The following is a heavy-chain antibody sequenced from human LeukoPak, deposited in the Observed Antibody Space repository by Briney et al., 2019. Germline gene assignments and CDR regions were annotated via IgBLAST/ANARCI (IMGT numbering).Heavy chain of an antibody. V-gene: IGHV4-34*01. CDR2: INHSGST. D-gene: IGHD2-2*02. CDR3: ARGSRDCSSISCYKYYYAMDV. J-gene: IGHJ6*02. CDR1: GGSFSDSY. Sequence: PSETLSLTCAVYGGSFSDSYWSWIRQPPGKGLEWIGEINHSGSTNFKSSLKSRVTISVDTSKNQFSLKLSSVTAADTAVYFCARGSRDCSSISCYKYYYAMDVWGQGTTVTVSS.